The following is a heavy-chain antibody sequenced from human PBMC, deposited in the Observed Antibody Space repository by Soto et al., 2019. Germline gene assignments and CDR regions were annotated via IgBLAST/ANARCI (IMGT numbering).Heavy chain of an antibody. J-gene: IGHJ3*02. CDR2: ISYDGSNK. D-gene: IGHD6-13*01. Sequence: QVQLVESGGGVVQHGRSLRLSCAASGFTFSSYGMHWVRQAPGKGLEWVAVISYDGSNKYYADSVKGRFTISRDNSKNTLYLQMNSLRAEDTAVYYCAKDISKYSSSWVDAFDIWGQGTMVTVSS. CDR1: GFTFSSYG. CDR3: AKDISKYSSSWVDAFDI. V-gene: IGHV3-30*18.